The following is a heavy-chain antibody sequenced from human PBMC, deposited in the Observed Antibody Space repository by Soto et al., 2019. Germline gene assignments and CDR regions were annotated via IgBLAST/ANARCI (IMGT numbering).Heavy chain of an antibody. D-gene: IGHD6-19*01. Sequence: GGSLRLSCAASGFTFSSYAVSWVRQAPGKGLEWVSAISGSSGTTYYADSVQGRFSTSRDNSKNTVYLQTNSLRADDTAVYYCAKDLRYSSATGFDFWGQGTLVTVSS. CDR1: GFTFSSYA. CDR2: ISGSSGTT. J-gene: IGHJ4*02. CDR3: AKDLRYSSATGFDF. V-gene: IGHV3-23*01.